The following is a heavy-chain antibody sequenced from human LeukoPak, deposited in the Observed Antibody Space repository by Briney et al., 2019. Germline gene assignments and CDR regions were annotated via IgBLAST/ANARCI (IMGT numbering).Heavy chain of an antibody. J-gene: IGHJ3*01. CDR1: GFTFSNYW. Sequence: GGSLRLSCVASGFTFSNYWMHWVRQAPGKGLVWVSRINTDGSSTNYADSVKGRFTISRDNAKNTLFLQMNSLRAEDTAVYYCARDLSYSRDDAFDLWGQGTVVTVSS. CDR3: ARDLSYSRDDAFDL. V-gene: IGHV3-74*01. CDR2: INTDGSST. D-gene: IGHD3-22*01.